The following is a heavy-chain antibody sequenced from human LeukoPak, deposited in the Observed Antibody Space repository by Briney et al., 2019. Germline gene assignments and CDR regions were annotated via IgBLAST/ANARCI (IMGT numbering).Heavy chain of an antibody. CDR3: AKDNTIFGVVIPHDY. Sequence: HTGGSLRLSCAASGFTFSSYAMSWVRQAPGKGLEWVSAISGRGGSTYYADSVKGRFAISRDNSKNTLYLQMNSLRAEDTAVYYCAKDNTIFGVVIPHDYWGQGTLVTVSS. CDR1: GFTFSSYA. CDR2: ISGRGGST. V-gene: IGHV3-23*01. D-gene: IGHD3-3*01. J-gene: IGHJ4*02.